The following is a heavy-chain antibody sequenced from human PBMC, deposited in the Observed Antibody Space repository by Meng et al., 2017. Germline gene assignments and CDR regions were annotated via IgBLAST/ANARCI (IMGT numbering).Heavy chain of an antibody. J-gene: IGHJ4*02. Sequence: QVQLVQSGSELKKSEASVKVSCKASGYTFTSYGMNWVRQAPGQGLEWMGWINTNTGNPTYAKGFTGRFVFSLDTSVSTAYLQISSLEAEDTAVYFCARDNGANGLDYWGQGTLVTVSS. D-gene: IGHD4/OR15-4a*01. CDR3: ARDNGANGLDY. CDR1: GYTFTSYG. V-gene: IGHV7-4-1*02. CDR2: INTNTGNP.